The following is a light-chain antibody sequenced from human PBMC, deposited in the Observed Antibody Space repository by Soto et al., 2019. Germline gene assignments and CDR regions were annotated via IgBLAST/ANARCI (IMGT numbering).Light chain of an antibody. Sequence: EMVLTQSPGPLSLSPGERATLSCRSSQSVSSNYLAWYQQKPDQAPRLVIYDVSGSATGIPDRVVGSGSGTDLTLTISRLEPEEFAVYYCQHYGSCPTLGQGTNVEIK. V-gene: IGKV3-20*01. J-gene: IGKJ1*01. CDR1: QSVSSNY. CDR2: DVS. CDR3: QHYGSCPT.